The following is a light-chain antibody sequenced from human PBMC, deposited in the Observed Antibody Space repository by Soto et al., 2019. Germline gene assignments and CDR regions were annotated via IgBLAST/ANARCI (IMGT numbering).Light chain of an antibody. CDR1: QSVLYSSNNKNY. Sequence: DIVMTQSPDSLAVSLGERATINCKSSQSVLYSSNNKNYLTWYQQKPGQPPKLFIYWASTRVSGVPDRFSGSGSGTDFFLTFRSLQAEDVAVYFCQLYYGTPITCGQGTRLEMK. J-gene: IGKJ5*01. CDR2: WAS. CDR3: QLYYGTPIT. V-gene: IGKV4-1*01.